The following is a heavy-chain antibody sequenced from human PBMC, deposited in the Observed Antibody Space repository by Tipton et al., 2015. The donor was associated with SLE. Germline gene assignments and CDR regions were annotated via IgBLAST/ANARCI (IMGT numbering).Heavy chain of an antibody. CDR3: ARVLQQLFPHDAFDI. V-gene: IGHV3-21*01. J-gene: IGHJ3*02. D-gene: IGHD6-13*01. Sequence: GSLRLSCAASGFTFSSYSMNWVRQAPGKGLEWVSSISSSSSYIYYADSVKGRFTISRDNAKNSLYLQMNSLRAEDTAVYYCARVLQQLFPHDAFDIWGQGTMVTVSS. CDR2: ISSSSSYI. CDR1: GFTFSSYS.